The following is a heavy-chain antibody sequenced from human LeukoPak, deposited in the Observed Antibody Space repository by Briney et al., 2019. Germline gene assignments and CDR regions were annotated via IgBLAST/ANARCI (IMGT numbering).Heavy chain of an antibody. CDR2: ISTSSSYI. CDR3: ARGTLNIPGEHGAFDY. Sequence: GGSLRLSCAASGFTFSSYAMHWVRQAPGKGLEWVSSISTSSSYIHYADSVKGRFTISRDNAKNSLYLQMNSLRAEDTAVYYCARGTLNIPGEHGAFDYWGQGTLVTVSS. D-gene: IGHD1-14*01. CDR1: GFTFSSYA. V-gene: IGHV3-21*01. J-gene: IGHJ4*02.